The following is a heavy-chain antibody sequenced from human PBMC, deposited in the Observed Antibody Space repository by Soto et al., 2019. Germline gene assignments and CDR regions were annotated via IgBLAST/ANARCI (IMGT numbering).Heavy chain of an antibody. Sequence: SETLSLTCTVSGGSVSSGSYYWSWIRQPPGKGLEWIGYIYYSGSTNYNPSLKSRVTISVDTSKNQFSLKLSSVTAADTAVYYCARARFDSSGYFPVYYYYYGMDVWGQGTTVTVSS. CDR2: IYYSGST. D-gene: IGHD3-22*01. J-gene: IGHJ6*02. V-gene: IGHV4-61*01. CDR3: ARARFDSSGYFPVYYYYYGMDV. CDR1: GGSVSSGSYY.